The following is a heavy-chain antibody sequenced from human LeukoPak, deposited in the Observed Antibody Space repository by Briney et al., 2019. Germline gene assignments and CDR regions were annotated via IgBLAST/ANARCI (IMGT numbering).Heavy chain of an antibody. J-gene: IGHJ4*02. V-gene: IGHV3-30*03. CDR3: AREKSIVGAHDY. CDR1: GFTFSSYG. Sequence: GRSLRLSCAASGFTFSSYGMHWVRQAPGKGLEWVAVISYDGSNKYYADSVKGRFTISRDNSKNTLYLQMNSLRAENTAVYYCAREKSIVGAHDYWGQGTLVTVSS. CDR2: ISYDGSNK. D-gene: IGHD1-26*01.